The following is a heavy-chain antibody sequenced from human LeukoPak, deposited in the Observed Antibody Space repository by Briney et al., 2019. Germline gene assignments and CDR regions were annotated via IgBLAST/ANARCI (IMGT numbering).Heavy chain of an antibody. D-gene: IGHD6-25*01. CDR3: ASPGIAASLVRYGMDG. Sequence: ASVKVSCKASGYTFTGYDMPWVRQAPGQPLEWLGRNNPNSGGTNYAQKFQGRVTMTRDTSISTAYMELSRLRSDDTGVYYCASPGIAASLVRYGMDGWGQGTTVTVSS. CDR2: NNPNSGGT. J-gene: IGHJ6*02. CDR1: GYTFTGYD. V-gene: IGHV1-2*02.